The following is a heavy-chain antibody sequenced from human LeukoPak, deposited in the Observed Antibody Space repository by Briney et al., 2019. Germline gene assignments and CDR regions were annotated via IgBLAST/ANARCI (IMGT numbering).Heavy chain of an antibody. CDR3: ARSASDSSGWYRMDGSAFDI. CDR1: GFTFSSYA. CDR2: ISYDGSNK. J-gene: IGHJ3*02. D-gene: IGHD6-19*01. V-gene: IGHV3-30-3*01. Sequence: PGGSLRLSCAASGFTFSSYAMHWVRQAPGKGLEWVAVISYDGSNKYYADSVKGRFTISRDNSKNTLYLQMNSLRAEDTAVYYCARSASDSSGWYRMDGSAFDIWGQGTMVTVSS.